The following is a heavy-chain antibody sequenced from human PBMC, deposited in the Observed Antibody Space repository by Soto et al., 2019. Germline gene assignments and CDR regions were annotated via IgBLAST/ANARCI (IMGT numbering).Heavy chain of an antibody. CDR2: IYTSGNT. J-gene: IGHJ6*02. CDR1: GASVTSYY. CDR3: ARDGVGPHGMDV. V-gene: IGHV4-4*07. D-gene: IGHD2-8*01. Sequence: QVQLQGSDPRLLKPSETLSLTCTVSGASVTSYYWSLIRQPAGKGLDWIGRIYTSGNTDYNPSLKRRVTLSLATSQNQVSLRLSSVTAADTAIYYCARDGVGPHGMDVWGQGTTVTVSS.